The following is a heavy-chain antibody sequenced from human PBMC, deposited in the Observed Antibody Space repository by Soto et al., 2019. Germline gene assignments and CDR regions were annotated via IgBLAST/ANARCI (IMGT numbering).Heavy chain of an antibody. CDR2: IFSNDEK. J-gene: IGHJ6*02. CDR3: ARTLSSSWYVDYYYYGMDV. D-gene: IGHD6-13*01. Sequence: QVTLKESGPVLVKPTETLTLTCTVSGFSLSNARMGVSWIRQPPGKALEWLAHIFSNDEKSYSTSLKSRLTTPKATSKSQVVLTMTNMDPVDTATYYCARTLSSSWYVDYYYYGMDVWGQGTTVTVSS. V-gene: IGHV2-26*01. CDR1: GFSLSNARMG.